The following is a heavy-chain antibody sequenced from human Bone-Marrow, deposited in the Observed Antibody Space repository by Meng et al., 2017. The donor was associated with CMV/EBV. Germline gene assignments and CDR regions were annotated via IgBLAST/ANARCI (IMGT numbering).Heavy chain of an antibody. J-gene: IGHJ5*02. CDR2: INHSGST. CDR3: ARGGVLRNVGWSRRNWFDP. V-gene: IGHV4-34*01. Sequence: SETLSLTCAVYGGSFSGYYWSWIRQPPGKGLEWIGEINHSGSTNYNPSPKSRVTITVATSKNQFSLKLSSVSAAATAVYYCARGGVLRNVGWSRRNWFDPWGQGTLVTVSS. D-gene: IGHD3-9*01. CDR1: GGSFSGYY.